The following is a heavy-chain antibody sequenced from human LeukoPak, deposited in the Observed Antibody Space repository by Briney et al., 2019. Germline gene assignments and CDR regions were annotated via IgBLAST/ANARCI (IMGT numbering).Heavy chain of an antibody. Sequence: GGSLRLSCAASGFTFSSYWMSWVRQAPGKGLEWVTNIKQDGSEKYYADSVKGRFTISRDNAKNSLYLQMNSLRAEDTAVYYCARDTPRGYYYGMDVWGQGTTVTVSS. J-gene: IGHJ6*02. CDR2: IKQDGSEK. D-gene: IGHD3-10*01. V-gene: IGHV3-7*03. CDR1: GFTFSSYW. CDR3: ARDTPRGYYYGMDV.